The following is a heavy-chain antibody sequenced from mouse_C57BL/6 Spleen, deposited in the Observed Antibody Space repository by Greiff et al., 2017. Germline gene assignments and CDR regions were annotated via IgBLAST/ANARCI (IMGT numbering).Heavy chain of an antibody. CDR2: IYPGSGST. V-gene: IGHV1-55*01. CDR1: GYTFTSYW. J-gene: IGHJ4*01. D-gene: IGHD3-3*01. CDR3: ARRLRGLYAMDY. Sequence: QVQLQQPGAELVKPGASVKMSCKASGYTFTSYWITWVKQRPGQGLEWIGDIYPGSGSTNYNEKFKSKATRTVDTSSSTAYMQLSSLTSEDSAVYYCARRLRGLYAMDYWGQGTSVTVSS.